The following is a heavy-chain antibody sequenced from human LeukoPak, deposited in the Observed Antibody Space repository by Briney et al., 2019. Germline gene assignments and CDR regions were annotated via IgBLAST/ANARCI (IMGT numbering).Heavy chain of an antibody. V-gene: IGHV3-64*01. CDR1: GFTFSSYA. CDR3: ARMGGSGYFLDY. D-gene: IGHD3-22*01. Sequence: GGSLRLSCAASGFTFSSYAMHWVRQAPGKGLEYVSAISSNGGSTYYANSVKGRFTISRDNSKNTLYLQMGSLRAEDTAVYYCARMGGSGYFLDYWGQGTLVTVSS. J-gene: IGHJ4*02. CDR2: ISSNGGST.